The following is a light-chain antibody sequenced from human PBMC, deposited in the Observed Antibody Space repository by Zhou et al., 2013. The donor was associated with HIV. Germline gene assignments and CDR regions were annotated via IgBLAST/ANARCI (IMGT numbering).Light chain of an antibody. V-gene: IGKV1-5*03. Sequence: DIQMTQSPSTLSASVGDRVTITCRASQSITNWLAWYQQKPGKAPKLLIYKASSLEGGVPSRFSGSGSGTDFTLTISSLQPEDFATYYCQQSYTAPTWSFGQGTKVELK. CDR1: QSITNW. CDR3: QQSYTAPTWS. CDR2: KAS. J-gene: IGKJ1*01.